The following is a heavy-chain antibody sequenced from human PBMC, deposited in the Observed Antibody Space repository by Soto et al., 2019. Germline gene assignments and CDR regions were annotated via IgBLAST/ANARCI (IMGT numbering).Heavy chain of an antibody. CDR3: ASSDDYGDPHDY. V-gene: IGHV4-59*08. CDR2: IYYSGST. J-gene: IGHJ4*02. Sequence: SETLSLTCTVSGGSISSYYWSWIRQPPGKGLEWIGYIYYSGSTNYNPSLKSRVTISVDTSKNQFSLKLSSVTAADTAVYYCASSDDYGDPHDYWGQGTLVTVSS. D-gene: IGHD4-17*01. CDR1: GGSISSYY.